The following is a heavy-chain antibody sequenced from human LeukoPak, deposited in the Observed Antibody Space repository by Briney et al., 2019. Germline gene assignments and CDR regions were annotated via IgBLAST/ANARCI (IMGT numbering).Heavy chain of an antibody. D-gene: IGHD6-19*01. CDR2: ISSSSSTI. CDR3: AREWLVYWYFDL. Sequence: GGSLRLSCAASGFTFSSYSMNWVRQAPGKGLEWVSYISSSSSTIYYADSVKGRFTISRDNSKNTLYLQMNSLRAEDTAVYYCAREWLVYWYFDLWGRGTLVTVSS. V-gene: IGHV3-48*01. CDR1: GFTFSSYS. J-gene: IGHJ2*01.